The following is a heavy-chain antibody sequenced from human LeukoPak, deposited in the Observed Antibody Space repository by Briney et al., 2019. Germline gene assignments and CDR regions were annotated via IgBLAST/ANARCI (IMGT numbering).Heavy chain of an antibody. D-gene: IGHD2-15*01. CDR3: ARGNKDEYCSGGSCYSGGVGEDWFDP. V-gene: IGHV1-2*06. CDR1: GYTFTGYY. J-gene: IGHJ5*02. Sequence: AXXKVSCKASGYTFTGYYMHWVRQAPGQGLEWMGRINPNSGGTNYAQKFQGRVTMTRERSSRTAYMEVSRVRADDTAVYYCARGNKDEYCSGGSCYSGGVGEDWFDPWGQGTLVTVSS. CDR2: INPNSGGT.